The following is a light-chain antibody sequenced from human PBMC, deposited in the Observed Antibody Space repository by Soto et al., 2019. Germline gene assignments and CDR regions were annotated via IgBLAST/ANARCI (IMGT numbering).Light chain of an antibody. CDR3: HQYNDCPPIT. J-gene: IGKJ5*01. CDR1: QSVTRN. CDR2: HAS. Sequence: EIVLTQSPVILSVSPGESATLSCRASQSVTRNLAWYQQIPGQAPRLLVYHASVRATGIPARFSGSGSGTEFSLTISNLQSEYFSVYFCHQYNDCPPITFGQGTRLEIK. V-gene: IGKV3-15*01.